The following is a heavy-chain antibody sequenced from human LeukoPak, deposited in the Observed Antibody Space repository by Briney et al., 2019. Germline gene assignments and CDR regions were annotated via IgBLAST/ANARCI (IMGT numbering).Heavy chain of an antibody. CDR2: SWFAGDTK. Sequence: PGGSLRLSCEASGFTFTSYGIHWVRQAPGKGLEWVAVSWFAGDTKYYADSVKGRFTISRDNPKNTVYLQLNILRADDTAIYYCAKDTDDYLLDWGQGTLVTVSS. CDR3: AKDTDDYLLD. CDR1: GFTFTSYG. V-gene: IGHV3-30*02. D-gene: IGHD5-12*01. J-gene: IGHJ4*02.